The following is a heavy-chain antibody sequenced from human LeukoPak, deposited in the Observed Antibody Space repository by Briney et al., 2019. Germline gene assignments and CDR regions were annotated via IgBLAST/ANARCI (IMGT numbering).Heavy chain of an antibody. CDR1: GFTFSSYW. V-gene: IGHV3-7*01. J-gene: IGHJ4*02. D-gene: IGHD1-20*01. CDR2: IKQDGSEK. Sequence: GGSLRLSCAAPGFTFSSYWMSWVRQAPGKGLEWVANIKQDGSEKYYVDSVKGRFTISRDNAKNSLYLQMNSLRAEDTAVYYCARDLGITGDTPLGGWGQGTLVTVSS. CDR3: ARDLGITGDTPLGG.